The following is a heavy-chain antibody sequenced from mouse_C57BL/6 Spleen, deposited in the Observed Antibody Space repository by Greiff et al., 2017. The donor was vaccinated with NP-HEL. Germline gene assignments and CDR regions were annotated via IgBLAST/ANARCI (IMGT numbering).Heavy chain of an antibody. CDR1: GFTFSDYY. CDR2: INYDGSST. D-gene: IGHD1-1*02. Sequence: EVKLMESEGGLVQPGSSMKLSCTASGFTFSDYYMAWVRQVPEKGLEWVANINYDGSSTYYLDSLKSRFIISRDNAKNILYLQMSSLKSEDTATYYCARDGSPFEDWGQGTLVTVSA. J-gene: IGHJ3*01. CDR3: ARDGSPFED. V-gene: IGHV5-16*01.